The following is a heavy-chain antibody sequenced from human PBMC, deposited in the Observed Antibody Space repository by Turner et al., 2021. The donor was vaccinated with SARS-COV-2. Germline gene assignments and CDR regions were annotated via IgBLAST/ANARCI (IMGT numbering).Heavy chain of an antibody. CDR1: GGFISSSSYY. V-gene: IGHV4-39*02. Sequence: LQLQESGPGLVKPSATQSLTGTVSGGFISSSSYYWGWIRQPPGKGLEWIGSIYYSGSTYYNPSLKSRVTISVDTSKNQFSLKLSSVTAADTAVYYCATEMATISRYYYYGMDVWCQGTTVTVSS. CDR3: ATEMATISRYYYYGMDV. J-gene: IGHJ6*02. D-gene: IGHD5-12*01. CDR2: IYYSGST.